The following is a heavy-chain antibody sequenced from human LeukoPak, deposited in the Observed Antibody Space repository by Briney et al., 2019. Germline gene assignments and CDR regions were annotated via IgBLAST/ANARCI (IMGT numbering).Heavy chain of an antibody. CDR1: TFTFSVYA. CDR3: ATIARGLLTGYYNVHQNFFDY. J-gene: IGHJ4*02. D-gene: IGHD3-9*01. CDR2: IRGNGWTA. Sequence: GRSLRLSCTGSTFTFSVYAMSWVRQAPRKGLEWVSSIRGNGWTAYYGDSVKGRFTIPRDKSKNTLYRQMSRLRSKHTAIYFCATIARGLLTGYYNVHQNFFDYWGQGTLVTVSS. V-gene: IGHV3-23*01.